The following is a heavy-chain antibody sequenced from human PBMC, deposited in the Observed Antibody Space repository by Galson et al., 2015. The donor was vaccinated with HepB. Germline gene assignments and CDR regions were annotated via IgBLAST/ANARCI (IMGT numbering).Heavy chain of an antibody. CDR3: ARVPAAMGYYYYYYYMDV. CDR2: ISSSSGYI. CDR1: GFTFSTYS. J-gene: IGHJ6*03. D-gene: IGHD2-2*01. Sequence: SLRLSCAASGFTFSTYSINWVRQAPGKGLEWVSSISSSSGYIYYADSVKGRFTISRDNAKNSLYLQMNSPRAEDTAVYYCARVPAAMGYYYYYYYMDVWGKGTTVTVSS. V-gene: IGHV3-21*01.